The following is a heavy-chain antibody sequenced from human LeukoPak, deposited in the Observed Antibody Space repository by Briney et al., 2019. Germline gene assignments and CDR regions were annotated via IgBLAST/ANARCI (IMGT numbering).Heavy chain of an antibody. CDR2: IKPDGSEK. D-gene: IGHD1/OR15-1a*01. CDR1: GFTLTSHW. Sequence: PGGSLRLSCAASGFTLTSHWMTWVRQAPGRGLEWVANIKPDGSEKHYVDSVKGRFTISRDNTKNSLYLQMNSLSAEDTAVYYCATGNRPSDFDYWGQGTLVTVSS. J-gene: IGHJ4*02. CDR3: ATGNRPSDFDY. V-gene: IGHV3-7*03.